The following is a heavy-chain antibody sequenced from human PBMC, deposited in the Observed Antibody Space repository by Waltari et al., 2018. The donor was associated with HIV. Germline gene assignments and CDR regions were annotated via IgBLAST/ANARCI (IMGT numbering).Heavy chain of an antibody. Sequence: EVQLLESGGGLVQPGGSLRLSCAASGFTFSSYAMSWVRQAPGKGLEWVSAMRGSGVSTCDAEAGKGRFTSSRDNSKNTLYLQMNSLRAEDTAVYYWAKDSVITMIVADRRYWGQGTLVTVSS. D-gene: IGHD3-22*01. CDR2: MRGSGVST. CDR1: GFTFSSYA. V-gene: IGHV3-23*01. CDR3: AKDSVITMIVADRRY. J-gene: IGHJ4*02.